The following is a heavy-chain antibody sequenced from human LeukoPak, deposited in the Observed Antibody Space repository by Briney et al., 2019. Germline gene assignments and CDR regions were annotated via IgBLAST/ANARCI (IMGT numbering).Heavy chain of an antibody. V-gene: IGHV4-34*01. J-gene: IGHJ5*02. D-gene: IGHD2-2*01. CDR3: ARGICSSTSCYFLNWFDP. CDR2: INHSGST. CDR1: GGSFSGYY. Sequence: PSETLSLTCAVYGGSFSGYYWSWIRQPPGKGLEWIGEINHSGSTNYNPPLKSRVTISVDTSKNQFSLKLSSVTAADTAVYYCARGICSSTSCYFLNWFDPWGQGTLVTVSS.